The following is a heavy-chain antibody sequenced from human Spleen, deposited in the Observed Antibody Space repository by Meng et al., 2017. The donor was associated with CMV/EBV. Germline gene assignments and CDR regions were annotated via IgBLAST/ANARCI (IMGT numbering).Heavy chain of an antibody. D-gene: IGHD3-3*01. CDR2: INPSGGST. CDR1: GYTFTSYY. CDR3: ARESADFWSGYRY. V-gene: IGHV1-46*01. J-gene: IGHJ4*02. Sequence: CKASGYTFTSYYMHWVRQAPGQGLEWMGIINPSGGSTSYAQKFQGRVTMTRDTSTSTVYMELSSLRSEDTAVYYCARESADFWSGYRYWGQGTLVTVSS.